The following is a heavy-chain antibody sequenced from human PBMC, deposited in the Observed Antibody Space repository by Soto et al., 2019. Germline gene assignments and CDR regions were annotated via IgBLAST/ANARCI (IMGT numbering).Heavy chain of an antibody. Sequence: HPGGSLRLSCAASGFTFSSYGMHWVRQAPGKGLEWVAVIWYDGSNKYYADSVKGRFTISRDNSKNTLYLQMNSLRAEDTAVYYCARDCLAAAGPPSYWFDPWGQGTLVTVSS. D-gene: IGHD6-13*01. CDR2: IWYDGSNK. V-gene: IGHV3-33*01. CDR3: ARDCLAAAGPPSYWFDP. CDR1: GFTFSSYG. J-gene: IGHJ5*02.